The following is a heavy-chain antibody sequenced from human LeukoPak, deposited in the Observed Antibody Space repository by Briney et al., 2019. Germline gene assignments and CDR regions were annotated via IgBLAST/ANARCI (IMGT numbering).Heavy chain of an antibody. J-gene: IGHJ5*02. D-gene: IGHD2-2*02. V-gene: IGHV4-34*01. CDR3: ARGGGTIPNWFDP. CDR2: INHSGST. Sequence: SETLSLTCAVYGGPFSGYYWSWIRQPPGKGLEWIGEINHSGSTNYNPSLKSRVTISVDTSKNQFSLKLSSVTAADTAVYYCARGGGTIPNWFDPWGQGTLVTVSS. CDR1: GGPFSGYY.